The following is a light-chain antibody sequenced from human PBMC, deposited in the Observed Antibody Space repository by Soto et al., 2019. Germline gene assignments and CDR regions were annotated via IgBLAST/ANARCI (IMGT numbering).Light chain of an antibody. V-gene: IGKV1-39*01. J-gene: IGKJ1*01. Sequence: DIQMTQSPSSLSASVGDRVTIACRASQSISSYLNWYQHKPGKAPKLLIYAASSLQSGVPSRFSGSGSGTDFILSISSLHPEDFATYYCQQSYSTLLTFGQGTKVEIK. CDR2: AAS. CDR3: QQSYSTLLT. CDR1: QSISSY.